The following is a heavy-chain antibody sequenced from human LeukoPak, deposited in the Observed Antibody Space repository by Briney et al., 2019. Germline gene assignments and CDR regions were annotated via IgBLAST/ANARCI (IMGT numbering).Heavy chain of an antibody. CDR1: GGSISSGGYY. Sequence: SETLSLTCTVSGGSISSGGYYWSWIRQHPGKGLEWIGEINHSGSTNYNPSLKSRVTISVDTSKNQFSLKLSSVTAADTAVYYCARGLPGIWGLGYGMDVWGQGTTVTVSS. J-gene: IGHJ6*02. CDR3: ARGLPGIWGLGYGMDV. V-gene: IGHV4-39*07. CDR2: INHSGST. D-gene: IGHD6-13*01.